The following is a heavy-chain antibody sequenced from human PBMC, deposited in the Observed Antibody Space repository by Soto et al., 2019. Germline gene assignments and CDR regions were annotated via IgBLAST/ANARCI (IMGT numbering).Heavy chain of an antibody. CDR1: GFTFSSYS. CDR3: ARSKGYSGYDYRFDY. Sequence: EVQLVESGGGLVKPGGSLRLSCAASGFTFSSYSMNWVRQAPGKGLEWVSSISSSSSYIYYANSVKGRFTISRDNAKNSLYLQMNSLRAEDMAVYYCARSKGYSGYDYRFDYWGQGSLVTVSS. CDR2: ISSSSSYI. J-gene: IGHJ4*02. D-gene: IGHD5-12*01. V-gene: IGHV3-21*01.